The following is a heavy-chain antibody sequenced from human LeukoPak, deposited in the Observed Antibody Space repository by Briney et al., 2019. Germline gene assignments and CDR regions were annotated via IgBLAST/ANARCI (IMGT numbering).Heavy chain of an antibody. Sequence: ASVTVSFTSSGGTFISYAISWVRPAPGQGLEWMGRIIPFLGIANYAQKFQGRVTITADKSTSTAYMELSSLRSEDTAVYYCARAYSRDYYYYYYGMDVWGQGTTVTVSS. CDR3: ARAYSRDYYYYYYGMDV. CDR2: IIPFLGIA. J-gene: IGHJ6*02. D-gene: IGHD2-21*01. CDR1: GGTFISYA. V-gene: IGHV1-69*10.